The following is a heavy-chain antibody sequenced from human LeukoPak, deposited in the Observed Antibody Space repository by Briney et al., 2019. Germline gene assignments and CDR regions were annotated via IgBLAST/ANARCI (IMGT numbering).Heavy chain of an antibody. CDR1: GFIFSSYA. Sequence: GGSLRLSCAASGFIFSSYAMSWVRQAPGKGLAWVSAISGSGGGTYYADSVKGRFTISRDNSKNTLYLQMNSLRAEDTAVYYCATRGAYSSWSLHYWGQGTLVTVSS. CDR3: ATRGAYSSWSLHY. V-gene: IGHV3-23*01. D-gene: IGHD6-6*01. CDR2: ISGSGGGT. J-gene: IGHJ4*02.